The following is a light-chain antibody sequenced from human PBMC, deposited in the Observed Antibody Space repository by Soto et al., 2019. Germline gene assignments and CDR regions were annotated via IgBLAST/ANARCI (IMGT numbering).Light chain of an antibody. V-gene: IGKV1-39*01. CDR3: QQSYSTPVT. J-gene: IGKJ3*01. Sequence: DIQMTQSPSSLSASVGDRVTITCRASQSISSYLNWYQQKPGKAPKLLIYDASSLQSGVPSRFSGTGSGTDFTLTISSLQPEDFATYYFQQSYSTPVTFGPGTKVDIK. CDR1: QSISSY. CDR2: DAS.